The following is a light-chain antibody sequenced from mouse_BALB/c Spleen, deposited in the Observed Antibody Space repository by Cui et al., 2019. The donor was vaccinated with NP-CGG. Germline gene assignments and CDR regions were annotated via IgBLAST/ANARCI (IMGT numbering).Light chain of an antibody. CDR2: GTN. Sequence: QAVVTQESALTTSPGETVTLTCRSSTGPVTTSNYANWVQEKPDHLFTGLIGGTNNRPPGVPARFSGSLIGDKAALTITGAQIEDEAIYFCALWYSNHWVFGGGTKLNVL. V-gene: IGLV1*01. CDR1: TGPVTTSNY. CDR3: ALWYSNHWV. J-gene: IGLJ1*01.